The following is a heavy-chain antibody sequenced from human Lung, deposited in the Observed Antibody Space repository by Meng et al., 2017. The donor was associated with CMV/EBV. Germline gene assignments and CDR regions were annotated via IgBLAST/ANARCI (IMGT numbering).Heavy chain of an antibody. CDR3: ARQSGYCSSTSCYGYFDL. CDR2: IYPGDSDT. CDR1: GYSFTSYW. Sequence: ESXKISXKGSGYSFTSYWIGWVRQMPGKGLEWMGIIYPGDSDTRYSPSFQGQVTISADKSISTAYLQWSSLKASDTAMYYCARQSGYCSSTSCYGYFDLWGRGTLVTVSS. V-gene: IGHV5-51*01. D-gene: IGHD2-2*01. J-gene: IGHJ2*01.